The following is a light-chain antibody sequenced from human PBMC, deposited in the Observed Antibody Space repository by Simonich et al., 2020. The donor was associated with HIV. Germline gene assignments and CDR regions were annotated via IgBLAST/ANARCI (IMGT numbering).Light chain of an antibody. V-gene: IGLV4-69*01. CDR3: QTWGTGILV. J-gene: IGLJ3*02. Sequence: QLVLTQSPSASASLGASVKLTCTLSSGHSSYAIAWHQQQPEKGPRYLMKVNSAGSHSEGDWIPVRFSGSSSGAERYLTISSLQSEDETDYYCQTWGTGILVFGGGTKLTVL. CDR2: VNSAGSH. CDR1: SGHSSYA.